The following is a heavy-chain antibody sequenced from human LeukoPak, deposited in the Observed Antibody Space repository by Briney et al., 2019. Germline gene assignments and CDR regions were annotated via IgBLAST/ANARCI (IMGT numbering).Heavy chain of an antibody. CDR3: ASSRPSRDIHDAFDI. V-gene: IGHV4-39*01. CDR1: GGSISSSSYY. J-gene: IGHJ3*02. CDR2: IYYSGST. D-gene: IGHD6-6*01. Sequence: PSETLSLTCTVSGGSISSSSYYWGWIRQPPGKGLEWIGSIYYSGSTYYNPSLKSRVTISVDTSKNQFSLKLSSVTAADTAVYYCASSRPSRDIHDAFDIWGQGTMVTVSS.